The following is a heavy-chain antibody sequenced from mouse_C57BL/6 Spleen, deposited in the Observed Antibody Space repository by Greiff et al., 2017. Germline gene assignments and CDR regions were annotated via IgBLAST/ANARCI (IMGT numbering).Heavy chain of an antibody. CDR2: IYPGSGST. D-gene: IGHD4-1*01. Sequence: QVQLQQPGAELVKPGASVKMSCKASGYTFTSYWITWVKQRPGQGLEWIGDIYPGSGSTNYNEKFKSKATLTVDTASSTAYMQLSSLTSEDSAVYYCARDPLGRGWYFDVWGTGTTVTVSS. J-gene: IGHJ1*03. CDR3: ARDPLGRGWYFDV. V-gene: IGHV1-55*01. CDR1: GYTFTSYW.